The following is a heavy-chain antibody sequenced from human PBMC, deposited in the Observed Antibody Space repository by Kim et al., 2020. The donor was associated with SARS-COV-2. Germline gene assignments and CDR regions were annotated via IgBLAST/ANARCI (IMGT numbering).Heavy chain of an antibody. CDR1: GDTLIGHH. CDR2: MNLKNGAT. CDR3: ASVPQDVHGWYFDV. Sequence: ASVKVSCQASGDTLIGHHIHWVRQAPGQGLEWMGWMNLKNGATHYAQRFQGRVSMTRDTFMNTAYMFLSGLRSDDTAVYYCASVPQDVHGWYFDVWGRGT. J-gene: IGHJ2*01. D-gene: IGHD6-6*01. V-gene: IGHV1-2*02.